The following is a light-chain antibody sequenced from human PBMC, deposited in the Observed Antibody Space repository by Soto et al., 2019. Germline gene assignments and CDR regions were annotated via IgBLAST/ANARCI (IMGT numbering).Light chain of an antibody. Sequence: EIVLTQSPGTLSLSPGERATLSCRASQSINNRYLAWYQQKPGLAPRLLIYGAASRATGIPDRFIGSGAGMNVTLTIIRLVPADFAVYYCQQYGTSPGFTFGPGTKVDIK. V-gene: IGKV3-20*01. CDR1: QSINNRY. J-gene: IGKJ3*01. CDR3: QQYGTSPGFT. CDR2: GAA.